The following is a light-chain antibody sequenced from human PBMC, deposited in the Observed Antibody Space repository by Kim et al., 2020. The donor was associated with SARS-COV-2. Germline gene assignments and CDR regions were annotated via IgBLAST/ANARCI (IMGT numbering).Light chain of an antibody. V-gene: IGLV1-40*01. CDR1: NSNIGTGYD. Sequence: QRVSISGTGSNSNIGTGYDLNWYQHVAGKVPKVVIYADTRRPSGVPDRISGSKSGSSASLAITGLQPEDEADYYCQSYDSSVSGWLFGGGTQLTVL. CDR2: ADT. J-gene: IGLJ3*02. CDR3: QSYDSSVSGWL.